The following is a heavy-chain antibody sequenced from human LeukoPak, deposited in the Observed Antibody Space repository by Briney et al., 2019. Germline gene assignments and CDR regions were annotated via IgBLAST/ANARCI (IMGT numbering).Heavy chain of an antibody. D-gene: IGHD5-18*01. J-gene: IGHJ4*02. V-gene: IGHV4-39*07. CDR2: IYYSGST. CDR1: GGSISSSSYY. Sequence: SETLSLTCTVSGGSISSSSYYWGWIRQPPGKGLEWFGSIYYSGSTYYTPSLKSRVTISVDTSKNQFSLKLSSVTAADTAVYYCARGVGYTYGYYFDYWGQGSLVTVSS. CDR3: ARGVGYTYGYYFDY.